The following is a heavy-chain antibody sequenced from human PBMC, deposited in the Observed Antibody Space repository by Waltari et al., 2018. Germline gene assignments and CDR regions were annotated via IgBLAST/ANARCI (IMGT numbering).Heavy chain of an antibody. CDR3: ARQRDSGSYYAADAFDI. D-gene: IGHD1-26*01. V-gene: IGHV1-69*12. CDR2: IIPIFGAG. Sequence: QVQLVQSGAEVKKPGSSVKVSCKASGGTFSSYALSWVRQAPGQGLEWMGGIIPIFGAGNYAQEFQGRVTITADEPTSTAYMELSSLRPEDTAVDYCARQRDSGSYYAADAFDIWGQGTMVTVSS. CDR1: GGTFSSYA. J-gene: IGHJ3*02.